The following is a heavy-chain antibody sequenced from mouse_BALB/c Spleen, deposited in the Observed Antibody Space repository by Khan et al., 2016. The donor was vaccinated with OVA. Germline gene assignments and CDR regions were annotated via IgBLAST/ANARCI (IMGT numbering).Heavy chain of an antibody. Sequence: QIQLVQSGPGLVQPSQSLSITCTVSVFSLTTYGVHCVRQSPGKGLEWLGVIWSGGTTDYSAAFISRLSITKDNSKSQVFFKMNSLQANDTAIYYCARNYDYDEGLAYWGQGTLVTVSA. D-gene: IGHD2-4*01. CDR3: ARNYDYDEGLAY. J-gene: IGHJ3*01. CDR1: VFSLTTYG. CDR2: IWSGGTT. V-gene: IGHV2-2*02.